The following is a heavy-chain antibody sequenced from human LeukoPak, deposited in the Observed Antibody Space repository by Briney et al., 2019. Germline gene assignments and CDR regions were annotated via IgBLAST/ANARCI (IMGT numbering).Heavy chain of an antibody. J-gene: IGHJ4*02. CDR2: INKDGSEK. Sequence: GGALRLSCAASGFTFSNYWMSWVRQAPGKGGEGVANINKDGSEKYYVDSVKGGLTISRDNAKNSLYLQMNSLRAEDTAVYYCASGQQLGYWGQGTLVTVSS. CDR1: GFTFSNYW. V-gene: IGHV3-7*01. CDR3: ASGQQLGY. D-gene: IGHD6-6*01.